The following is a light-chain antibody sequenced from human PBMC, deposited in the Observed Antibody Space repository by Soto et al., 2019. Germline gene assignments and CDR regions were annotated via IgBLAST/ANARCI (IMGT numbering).Light chain of an antibody. J-gene: IGLJ2*01. CDR3: ASYTSSNPRV. V-gene: IGLV2-14*01. CDR1: STDVGGYNS. Sequence: QSALTQPASVSGSPGQSITISCTGTSTDVGGYNSVSWYQQPPGKAPKRMIYDVSNRPSGVSNRCSASKSGNTASLTISGRQAEDEDDYYCASYTSSNPRVFGGGTKLTVL. CDR2: DVS.